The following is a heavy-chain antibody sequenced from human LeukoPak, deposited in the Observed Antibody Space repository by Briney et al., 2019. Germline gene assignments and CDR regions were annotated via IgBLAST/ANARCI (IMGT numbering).Heavy chain of an antibody. CDR1: GFTFSSYA. Sequence: PGGSLRLSCAASGFTFSSYAMTWVRQAPGKGLEWVSTISGGGSTYYADSVKGRFTISRDNSKNTLYLQLNSLRAEDTAVYFCASSSWSSEYFHYWGQGTLVTVSS. V-gene: IGHV3-23*01. J-gene: IGHJ1*01. D-gene: IGHD6-13*01. CDR2: ISGGGST. CDR3: ASSSWSSEYFHY.